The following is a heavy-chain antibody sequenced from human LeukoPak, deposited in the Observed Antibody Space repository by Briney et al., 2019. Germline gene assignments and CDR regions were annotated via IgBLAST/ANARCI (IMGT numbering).Heavy chain of an antibody. CDR2: ISGSGGST. CDR1: GFTFSRYA. D-gene: IGHD3-22*01. J-gene: IGHJ5*02. CDR3: AKDPYYDSSRLGGYNWFDP. Sequence: GGSLRLSCAASGFTFSRYAMSWVRQAPGKGLEWVSAISGSGGSTYYADSVKGRFTISRDNSKNTLYLRMNRLRAEDPAVYCCAKDPYYDSSRLGGYNWFDPWGQGTLVTVSS. V-gene: IGHV3-23*01.